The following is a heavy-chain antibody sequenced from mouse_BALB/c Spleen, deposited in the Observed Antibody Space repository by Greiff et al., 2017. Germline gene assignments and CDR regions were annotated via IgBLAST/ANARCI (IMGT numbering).Heavy chain of an antibody. J-gene: IGHJ4*01. CDR2: ISSGSSTI. Sequence: EVKLMESGGGLVQPGGSRKLSCAASGFTFSSFGMHWVRQAPEKGLEWVAYISSGSSTIYYADTVKGRFTISRDNPKNTLFLQMTSLRSEDTAMYYCAGDYYAMDYWGQGTSVTVSS. CDR3: AGDYYAMDY. CDR1: GFTFSSFG. V-gene: IGHV5-17*02.